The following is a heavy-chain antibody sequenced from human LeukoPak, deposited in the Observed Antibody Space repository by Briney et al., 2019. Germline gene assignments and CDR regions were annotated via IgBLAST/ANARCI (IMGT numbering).Heavy chain of an antibody. D-gene: IGHD3-10*02. CDR1: GFTFGTHT. Sequence: GGSLSLSCTTSGFTFGTHTMHWFRQAPGKGLEWVSYISSSGSTIYYADSVKGRFTISRDNAKNSLYLQMNSLRAEDTAVYYCAELGITMIGGVWGKGTTVTISS. CDR2: ISSSGSTI. V-gene: IGHV3-48*03. J-gene: IGHJ6*04. CDR3: AELGITMIGGV.